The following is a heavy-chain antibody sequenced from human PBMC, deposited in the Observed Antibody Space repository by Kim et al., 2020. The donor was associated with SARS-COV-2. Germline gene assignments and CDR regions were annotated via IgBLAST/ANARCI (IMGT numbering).Heavy chain of an antibody. Sequence: GGSLRLSCAASGFTFSSYSMNWVRQAPGKGLEWVSSISSSSYIYYADSVKGRFTISRDNAKNSLYLQMNSLRAEDTAVYYCAREYYDFWRGYPRVYGMDVWGQGTTVTVSS. V-gene: IGHV3-21*01. CDR1: GFTFSSYS. D-gene: IGHD3-3*01. CDR3: AREYYDFWRGYPRVYGMDV. J-gene: IGHJ6*02. CDR2: ISSSSYI.